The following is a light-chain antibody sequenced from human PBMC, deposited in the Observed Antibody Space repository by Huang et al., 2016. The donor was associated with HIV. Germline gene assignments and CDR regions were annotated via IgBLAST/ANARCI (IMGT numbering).Light chain of an antibody. J-gene: IGKJ1*01. V-gene: IGKV1-5*03. CDR1: QNISSW. CDR3: QYGET. Sequence: DIQMTQSPSTLSAFVGDRLTTTCRASQNISSWLAWYQQKPGKAPRLLIYEISSLDSGVPSRFSGSGSGTEFTLTISSLQPDDIGTYYCQYGETFGQGSKVEVK. CDR2: EIS.